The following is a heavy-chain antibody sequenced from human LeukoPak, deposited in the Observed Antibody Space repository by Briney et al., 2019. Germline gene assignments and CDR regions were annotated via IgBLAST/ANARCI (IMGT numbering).Heavy chain of an antibody. V-gene: IGHV1-69*04. CDR1: GGTFSSYA. J-gene: IGHJ4*02. D-gene: IGHD3-10*01. Sequence: SVKVSCKASGGTFSSYAISWVRQAPGQGLEWMGRNIPILGIANYAQKFQGRVTITADKSTSTAYMELSSLRSEDTAVYYCARGDPYYYGSGSYSPFGYWGQGTLVTVSS. CDR2: NIPILGIA. CDR3: ARGDPYYYGSGSYSPFGY.